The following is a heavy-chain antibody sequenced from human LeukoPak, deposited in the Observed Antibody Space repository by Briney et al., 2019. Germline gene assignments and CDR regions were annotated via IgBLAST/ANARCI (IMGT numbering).Heavy chain of an antibody. CDR2: IYYSGST. J-gene: IGHJ4*02. Sequence: SETLSLTCTVSGGSISSYYWSWIRQPPGKGLEWIGSIYYSGSTYYNPSLKSRVTISVDTSKNQFSLKLNSVTAADTAVYYCARHTSMVRGVMKYYFDYWGQGTLATVSS. V-gene: IGHV4-59*05. D-gene: IGHD3-10*01. CDR1: GGSISSYY. CDR3: ARHTSMVRGVMKYYFDY.